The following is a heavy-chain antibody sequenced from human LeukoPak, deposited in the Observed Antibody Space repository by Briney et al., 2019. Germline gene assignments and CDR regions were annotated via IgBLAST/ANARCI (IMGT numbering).Heavy chain of an antibody. D-gene: IGHD6-13*01. V-gene: IGHV4-38-2*01. J-gene: IGHJ6*03. Sequence: SETLSLTCAVSGYSISSGYYWGWFRQPPGKGLEWIGCIYHSGNTYYNPSLKSRVSISVHTSKNHFSLMLSSVTAADTAVYYCARQGGSSSPYYYYYMDVWGNGTTVTVFS. CDR3: ARQGGSSSPYYYYYMDV. CDR1: GYSISSGYY. CDR2: IYHSGNT.